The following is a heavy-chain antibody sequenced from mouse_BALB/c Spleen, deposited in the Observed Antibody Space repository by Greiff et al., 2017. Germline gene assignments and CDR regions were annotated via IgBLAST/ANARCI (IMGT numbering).Heavy chain of an antibody. CDR3: ARGPGNYLAWFAY. Sequence: EVQRVESGPELVKPGASVKISCKASGYSFTGYFMNWVMQSHGKSLEWIGRINPYNGDTFYNQKFKDKATLTADKSSSTAYMQLSSLTSEDSAVYYCARGPGNYLAWFAYWGQGTLVTVSA. D-gene: IGHD2-1*01. CDR1: GYSFTGYF. V-gene: IGHV1-20*01. CDR2: INPYNGDT. J-gene: IGHJ3*01.